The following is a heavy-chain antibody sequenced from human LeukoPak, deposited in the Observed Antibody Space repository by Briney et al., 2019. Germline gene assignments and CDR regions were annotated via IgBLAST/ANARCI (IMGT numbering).Heavy chain of an antibody. V-gene: IGHV4-38-2*01. D-gene: IGHD5-18*01. CDR3: ARRSTARAFDI. Sequence: SETLSLTCAVSGYSISSGYYWGWIRQPPGKGLEWVGSIYHSGSTYYNPSLKSRVTISVDTSKNQFSLKLSSVTAADTAVYYCARRSTARAFDIWGQGTLVTVSS. J-gene: IGHJ4*02. CDR1: GYSISSGYY. CDR2: IYHSGST.